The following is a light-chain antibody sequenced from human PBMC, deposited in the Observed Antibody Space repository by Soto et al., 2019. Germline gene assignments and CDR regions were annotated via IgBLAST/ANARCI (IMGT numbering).Light chain of an antibody. CDR1: QNVLYSSNNQNY. CDR2: WAS. J-gene: IGKJ4*01. V-gene: IGKV4-1*01. Sequence: DIVMTQSPDSLAVSLGERATINCKSSQNVLYSSNNQNYLSWYQQKPGQPPKLLIYWASTRKSGVPDRFSGSGYGTDFTLTITSLQAEDVAVYYCQQYYTIPLTFGGGTKVEIK. CDR3: QQYYTIPLT.